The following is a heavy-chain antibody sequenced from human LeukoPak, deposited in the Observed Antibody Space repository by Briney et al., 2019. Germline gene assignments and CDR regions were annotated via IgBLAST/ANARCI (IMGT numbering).Heavy chain of an antibody. CDR3: ARESYYDILTGRTLDY. CDR1: GYTFSSYG. V-gene: IGHV1-18*01. CDR2: ISAYNGNT. Sequence: GASVKVSCKASGYTFSSYGISWVRQAPGQGLEWMGWISAYNGNTNYAQKLQGRVTMTTDTSTSTAYMELRSLRSDDTAVYYCARESYYDILTGRTLDYWGQGPLVTVSS. J-gene: IGHJ4*02. D-gene: IGHD3-9*01.